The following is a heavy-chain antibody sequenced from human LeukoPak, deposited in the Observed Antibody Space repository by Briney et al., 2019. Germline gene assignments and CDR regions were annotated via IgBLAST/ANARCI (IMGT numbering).Heavy chain of an antibody. CDR2: VGGSDGST. CDR1: GFTFSSYA. V-gene: IGHV3-23*01. J-gene: IGHJ1*01. Sequence: GGSLRLSCAASGFTFSSYAMNWVRQAPGKGLEWVSAVGGSDGSTYYADSVKGRFTISRDNSKNTLYLEMNSLRVEDTAVYYCAKEWYYYGSGSYGDFQHWGQGTLVTVSS. D-gene: IGHD3-10*01. CDR3: AKEWYYYGSGSYGDFQH.